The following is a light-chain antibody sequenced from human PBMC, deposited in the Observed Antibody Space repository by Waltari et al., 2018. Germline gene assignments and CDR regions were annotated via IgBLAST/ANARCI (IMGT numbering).Light chain of an antibody. CDR1: QSLLFSSNNKNY. CDR2: WAS. Sequence: DIVMTQSPDSLAVSLGERATINCKSSQSLLFSSNNKNYIAWFQQKPGQPPKLLFYWASTRESGVPDRFSGSGSGTDFTLTISSLQAEDVAIYYCHQYYILPFSFSQGTKLEIK. V-gene: IGKV4-1*01. J-gene: IGKJ2*03. CDR3: HQYYILPFS.